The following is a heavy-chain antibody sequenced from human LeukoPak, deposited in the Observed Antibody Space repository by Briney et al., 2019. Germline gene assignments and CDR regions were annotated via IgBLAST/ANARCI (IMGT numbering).Heavy chain of an antibody. CDR1: GYTFTSYG. CDR3: AKRMASPYYYDSSGYYSE. V-gene: IGHV1-18*01. Sequence: ASVKVSCKASGYTFTSYGISWVRQAPGQGLEWMGWISTYNGNTNYAQKLQGRVTMTTDTSTSTAYVELRSLRSDNTAVYYCAKRMASPYYYDSSGYYSEWGQGTLVTVSS. J-gene: IGHJ4*02. D-gene: IGHD3-22*01. CDR2: ISTYNGNT.